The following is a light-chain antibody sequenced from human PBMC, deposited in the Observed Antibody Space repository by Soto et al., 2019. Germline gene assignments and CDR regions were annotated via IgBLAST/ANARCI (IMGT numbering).Light chain of an antibody. CDR1: QSVGSSY. CDR3: QQYGSSPPYT. V-gene: IGKV3-20*01. Sequence: EIVLTQSPGTLSLSPGERATLSCRASQSVGSSYLAWYQQKPGQAPRILIYGASSRATGIPDQFSGSGSGTDFTLTISRLEPEDFAVYYCQQYGSSPPYTFGQGTKLEIK. J-gene: IGKJ2*01. CDR2: GAS.